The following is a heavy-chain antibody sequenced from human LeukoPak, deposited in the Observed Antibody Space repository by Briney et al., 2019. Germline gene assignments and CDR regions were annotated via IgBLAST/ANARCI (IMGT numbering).Heavy chain of an antibody. D-gene: IGHD4-11*01. J-gene: IGHJ4*02. CDR1: GFTFTSYE. CDR2: ISSSGTII. CDR3: ARAMTS. Sequence: GGPRRLSCTASGFTFTSYEMNWVRQAPGKGLEWFSHISSSGTIIYYADSVKGRFNISRDNAKKSLYLQMNSLRAEDTAVYYCARAMTSRGQGTLVTVSS. V-gene: IGHV3-48*03.